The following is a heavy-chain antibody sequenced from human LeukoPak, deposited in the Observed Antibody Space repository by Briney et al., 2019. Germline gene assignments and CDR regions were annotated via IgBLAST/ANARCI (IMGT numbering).Heavy chain of an antibody. CDR1: GYSISSGYY. CDR2: IYHSGST. J-gene: IGHJ6*03. CDR3: ARLQGYYYYMDV. Sequence: PSETLSLTCAVSGYSISSGYYWGWIRQPPGKGLEWIGSIYHSGSTYYNPSLKSRVTISVDTSKNQFSLKLSSVTAEDTAVYYCARLQGYYYYMDVWGKGTTVTVSS. V-gene: IGHV4-38-2*01.